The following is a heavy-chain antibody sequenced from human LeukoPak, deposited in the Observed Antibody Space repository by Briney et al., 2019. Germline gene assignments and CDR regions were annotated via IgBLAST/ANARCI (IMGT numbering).Heavy chain of an antibody. CDR1: GYSFTRYW. CDR2: IYPGDSDT. D-gene: IGHD2-2*01. CDR3: ARHSCSSTSYFTGFDC. J-gene: IGHJ5*02. V-gene: IGHV5-51*01. Sequence: GEAPQIPCRGSGYSFTRYWIGWVRHIPGKGLEWMGIIYPGDSDTRYSPSSQGQVNTSANNTISTTYLQWSSLKGADTTTYYCARHSCSSTSYFTGFDCWVEGGLVGV.